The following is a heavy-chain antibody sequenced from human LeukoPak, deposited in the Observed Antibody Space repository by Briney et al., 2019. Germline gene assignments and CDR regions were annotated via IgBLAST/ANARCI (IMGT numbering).Heavy chain of an antibody. D-gene: IGHD3-16*01. CDR1: GGSISSSNW. J-gene: IGHJ4*02. V-gene: IGHV4-4*02. CDR3: ARHYGP. Sequence: SGTLSLTCAVSGGSISSSNWWSWVRQPPGKGLEWIGSIYYSGSTYYNPSLKSRVTISVDTSKNQFSLKLNSVTATDTAVYYCARHYGPWGQGTLVTVSS. CDR2: IYYSGST.